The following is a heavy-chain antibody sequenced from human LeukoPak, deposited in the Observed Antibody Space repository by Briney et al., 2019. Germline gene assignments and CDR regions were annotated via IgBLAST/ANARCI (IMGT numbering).Heavy chain of an antibody. J-gene: IGHJ4*02. CDR3: ARDLVSGDKGLLV. CDR2: ISTTGTTI. V-gene: IGHV3-48*01. Sequence: GGSLRLSCAASGFTFNSYTMNWVRQAPGKGLEWISYISTTGTTIYYADPVKGRFTISRDNAKNSLYLQMNSLRSEDTGLYFCARDLVSGDKGLLVWGQRT. D-gene: IGHD2-21*02. CDR1: GFTFNSYT.